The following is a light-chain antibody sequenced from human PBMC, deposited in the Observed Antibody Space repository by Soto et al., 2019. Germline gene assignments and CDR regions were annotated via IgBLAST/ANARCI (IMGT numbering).Light chain of an antibody. CDR3: GSWDXGLIVYV. V-gene: IGLV1-51*01. Sequence: SNIGGNSVSWYQQLPGTAPKLLIYDDNKRPSGIPDRFSGSKSGTSATRGITVXXXGXEXXXXCGSWDXGLIVYVFGTGTKVTVL. J-gene: IGLJ1*01. CDR2: DDN. CDR1: SNIGGNS.